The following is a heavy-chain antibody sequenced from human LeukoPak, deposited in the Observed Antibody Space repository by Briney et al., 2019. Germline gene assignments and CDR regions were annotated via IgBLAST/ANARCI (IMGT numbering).Heavy chain of an antibody. J-gene: IGHJ4*02. CDR2: IYYSGST. Sequence: SETLSLTCTVSGGSISSSSYYWGWIRQPPGKGLEWIGSIYYSGSTYYNPSLKSRVTISVDTSKNQFSLKLSSVTAADTAVYYCASSMIVVVTPYYWGQGTLVTVSS. CDR1: GGSISSSSYY. D-gene: IGHD3-22*01. CDR3: ASSMIVVVTPYY. V-gene: IGHV4-39*01.